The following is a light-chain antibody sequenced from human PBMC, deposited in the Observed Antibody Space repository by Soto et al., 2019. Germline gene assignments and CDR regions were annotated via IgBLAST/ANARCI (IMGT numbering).Light chain of an antibody. J-gene: IGKJ5*01. CDR1: QSVSSS. CDR2: DAS. Sequence: DIVLTQSPATLSLSPGERATLSCRASQSVSSSLVRYQQKPGQAPRLVIYDASSRATGIPARFSGSGSGTDFTLTISSLEPEDFAIYYCQQRSNWPFSITFGQGTRLESK. CDR3: QQRSNWPFSIT. V-gene: IGKV3-11*01.